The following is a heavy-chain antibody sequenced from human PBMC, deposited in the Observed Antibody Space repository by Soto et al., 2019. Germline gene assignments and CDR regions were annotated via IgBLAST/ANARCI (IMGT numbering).Heavy chain of an antibody. J-gene: IGHJ1*01. Sequence: QVQLVQSGAEVKKPGASVKVSCKASGYTFTSYGISWVRQAPGQGLEWMGWISGYNGNTNYAQKLQGRVTMTTDTPTSTAFMELRSLRSDDTAVYYCARSAHVISALYFQHWGQGTLVTVSS. CDR3: ARSAHVISALYFQH. CDR1: GYTFTSYG. V-gene: IGHV1-18*01. CDR2: ISGYNGNT. D-gene: IGHD3-3*02.